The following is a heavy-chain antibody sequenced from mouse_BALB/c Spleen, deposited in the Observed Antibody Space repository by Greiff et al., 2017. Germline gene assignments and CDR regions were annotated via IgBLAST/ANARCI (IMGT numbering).Heavy chain of an antibody. Sequence: VQLQQSGAELVKPGASVKLSCTASGFNIKDTYMHWVKQRPEQGLEWIGRIDPANGNTKYDPKFQGKATITADTSSNTAYLQLSSLTSEDTAVYYCAIGNYDAMDYWGQGTSVTVSS. J-gene: IGHJ4*01. CDR1: GFNIKDTY. D-gene: IGHD2-1*01. CDR3: AIGNYDAMDY. CDR2: IDPANGNT. V-gene: IGHV14-3*02.